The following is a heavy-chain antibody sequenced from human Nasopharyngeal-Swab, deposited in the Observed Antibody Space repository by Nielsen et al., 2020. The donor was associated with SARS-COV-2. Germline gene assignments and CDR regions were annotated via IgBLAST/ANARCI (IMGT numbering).Heavy chain of an antibody. Sequence: GESLKISCAASGFTFSSYAMSWVRQAPGKGLEWVSAISGSGRSTYYADSVKGRFTISRDNSKNTLCLQMNSLRAEDTAVYFCAKLDIGGWLGSTTGYFDYWGQGTLVTVSS. D-gene: IGHD2/OR15-2a*01. CDR2: ISGSGRST. V-gene: IGHV3-23*01. CDR3: AKLDIGGWLGSTTGYFDY. J-gene: IGHJ4*02. CDR1: GFTFSSYA.